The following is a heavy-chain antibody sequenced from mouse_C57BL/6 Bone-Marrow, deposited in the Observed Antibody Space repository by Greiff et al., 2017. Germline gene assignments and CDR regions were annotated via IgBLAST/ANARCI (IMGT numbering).Heavy chain of an antibody. CDR3: TTYGPYAMDY. J-gene: IGHJ4*01. D-gene: IGHD1-2*01. CDR2: IDPENGDT. CDR1: GFNIQDDY. V-gene: IGHV14-4*01. Sequence: EVQLQQSGAELVRPGASVKLSCTASGFNIQDDYMHWVKQRPEQGLEWIGWIDPENGDTEYSPTFQGKATITADTSANTAYLQLSSLTSEDTAVYYCTTYGPYAMDYGGRGTSGTVSS.